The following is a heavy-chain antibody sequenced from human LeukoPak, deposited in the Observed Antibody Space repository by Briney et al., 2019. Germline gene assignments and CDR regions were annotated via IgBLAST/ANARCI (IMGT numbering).Heavy chain of an antibody. Sequence: GGSLRLSCAASGFTFSSYGMHWVRQAPGKGLEWVAFIRYDGSNKYYADSVKGRFTISRDNSKNTLYLQMNSLRAEDTAVYYCAKVTPSTYYYGSGTIPSLYYYMDVWGKGTTVTISS. CDR1: GFTFSSYG. D-gene: IGHD3-10*01. CDR2: IRYDGSNK. CDR3: AKVTPSTYYYGSGTIPSLYYYMDV. V-gene: IGHV3-30*02. J-gene: IGHJ6*03.